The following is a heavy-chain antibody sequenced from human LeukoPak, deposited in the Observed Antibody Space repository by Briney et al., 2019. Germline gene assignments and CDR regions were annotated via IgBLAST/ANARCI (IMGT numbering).Heavy chain of an antibody. J-gene: IGHJ4*02. Sequence: ASVKVSCKASGYTFTSYYMHWVRQAPGQGLEWMGWINPNSGGTNYAQKFQGRVTMTRDTSISTAYMELSRLRSDDTAVYYCAKNTYDSSGHLDYWGQGTLVTVSS. V-gene: IGHV1-2*02. CDR3: AKNTYDSSGHLDY. CDR1: GYTFTSYY. D-gene: IGHD3-22*01. CDR2: INPNSGGT.